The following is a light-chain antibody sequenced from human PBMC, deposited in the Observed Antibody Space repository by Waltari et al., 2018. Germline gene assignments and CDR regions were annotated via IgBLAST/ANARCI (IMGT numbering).Light chain of an antibody. Sequence: DIQLTQSPSFLSASVGDRVTITCRASQGISSYLAWYQQKPGKAPKLLIYAASTLQSGVPSRFSGSGSGTEFTLTISYLQPEDVVTYYCQQLNSYPLTFGGGTKVEI. J-gene: IGKJ4*01. CDR2: AAS. V-gene: IGKV1-9*01. CDR3: QQLNSYPLT. CDR1: QGISSY.